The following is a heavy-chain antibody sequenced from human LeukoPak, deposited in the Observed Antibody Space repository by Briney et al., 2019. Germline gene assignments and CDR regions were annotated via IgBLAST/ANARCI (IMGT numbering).Heavy chain of an antibody. CDR3: ARDLVTVTKGFDI. D-gene: IGHD4-17*01. CDR2: ISYIGST. Sequence: SETLSLTCAVSADSFSSHYWTWIRQAPGKGLEWIGYISYIGSTNYNPSLKSRVTISIDTSKNQFSLKLSSVTAANTAVYYCARDLVTVTKGFDIWGQGTMVSVSS. V-gene: IGHV4-59*11. CDR1: ADSFSSHY. J-gene: IGHJ3*02.